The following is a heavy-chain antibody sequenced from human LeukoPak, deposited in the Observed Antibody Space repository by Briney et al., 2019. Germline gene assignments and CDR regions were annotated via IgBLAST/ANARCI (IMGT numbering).Heavy chain of an antibody. J-gene: IGHJ4*02. D-gene: IGHD6-19*01. CDR1: GFTFSSYA. Sequence: GGSLRLSCAASGFTFSSYAMHWVRQAPGKGVEYVSAISSNGGSTYYANSVKGRFTISRDNSKNTLYLQMGSLRAEDMAVYYCARSAVAVAGYFDYWGQGTLVTVSS. V-gene: IGHV3-64*01. CDR2: ISSNGGST. CDR3: ARSAVAVAGYFDY.